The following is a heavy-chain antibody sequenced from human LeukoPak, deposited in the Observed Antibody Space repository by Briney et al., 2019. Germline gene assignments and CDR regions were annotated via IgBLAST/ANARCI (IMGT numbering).Heavy chain of an antibody. V-gene: IGHV3-23*01. Sequence: GGSLRLSCAASGFTFSSYAMTWVRQAPGKGLEWVSAISVSGGSTYYADSVKGRFTISRDNSKNTLYLQMSSLRGEDTAVYYCAKRPSTSWYEDTFDIWGQGTMVTVSS. CDR2: ISVSGGST. CDR1: GFTFSSYA. CDR3: AKRPSTSWYEDTFDI. J-gene: IGHJ3*02. D-gene: IGHD2-2*01.